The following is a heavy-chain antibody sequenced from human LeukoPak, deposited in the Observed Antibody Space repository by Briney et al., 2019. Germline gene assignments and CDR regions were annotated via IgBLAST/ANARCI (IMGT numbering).Heavy chain of an antibody. CDR3: ARVSSGTVDF. CDR1: GGSISGNY. CDR2: IFYSGGT. J-gene: IGHJ4*02. D-gene: IGHD1-26*01. V-gene: IGHV4-59*01. Sequence: SETLSLTCTVSGGSISGNYWGWIRQPPGKGLEWIGYIFYSGGTTYNPSLKSRVTISVDTSKNQFSLKLRSVTAADTAVYYCARVSSGTVDFWGQGTLVTVSS.